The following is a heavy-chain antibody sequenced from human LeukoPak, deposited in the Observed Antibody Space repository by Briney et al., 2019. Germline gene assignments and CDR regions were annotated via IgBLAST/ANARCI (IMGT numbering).Heavy chain of an antibody. Sequence: PSETLSLTCTVSGGSISSYYWSWIRQPPGKGLEWIGYIYYSGSTNYNPSRKSRVTISVDTSKNQFSLKLSSVTAADTAVYYCARDRQVAVAGTGAFDPWGQGTLVTVSS. CDR3: ARDRQVAVAGTGAFDP. J-gene: IGHJ5*02. D-gene: IGHD6-19*01. CDR2: IYYSGST. V-gene: IGHV4-59*01. CDR1: GGSISSYY.